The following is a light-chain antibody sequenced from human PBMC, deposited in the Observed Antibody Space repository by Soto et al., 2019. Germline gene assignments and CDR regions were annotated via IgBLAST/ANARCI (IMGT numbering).Light chain of an antibody. CDR1: HSLLHSNGFNY. CDR3: MQALETPPT. CDR2: LGS. Sequence: IVMSQSPLSLTVTPGQPASISCRSSHSLLHSNGFNYLDWYLQKPGQPPHLLIYLGSYRASGVPDRFGGSGSGTDFTLSITRVEAEDVGVFYCMQALETPPTFGQGTK. V-gene: IGKV2-28*01. J-gene: IGKJ2*01.